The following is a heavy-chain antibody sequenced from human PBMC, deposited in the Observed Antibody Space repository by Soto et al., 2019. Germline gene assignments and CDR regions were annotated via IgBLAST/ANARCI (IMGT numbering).Heavy chain of an antibody. CDR2: ISYDGSNK. V-gene: IGHV3-30-3*01. Sequence: QVQLVESGGGVVQPGRSLRLSCAASGFTFSSYAMHWVRQAPGKGLEWVAVISYDGSNKYYADSVKGRFTISRDNSKNTLYLQMNSLRAEDTAVYYWARYGMDVWGQGTTVTVSS. CDR1: GFTFSSYA. CDR3: ARYGMDV. J-gene: IGHJ6*02.